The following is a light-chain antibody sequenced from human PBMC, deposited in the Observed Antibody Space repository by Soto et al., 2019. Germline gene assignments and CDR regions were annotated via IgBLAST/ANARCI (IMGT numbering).Light chain of an antibody. CDR3: QQYYSYPPDM. V-gene: IGKV1-8*01. Sequence: AIRMTQSPSSFSASTGDRVTITCRASQPISTYLAWYQQKPGKAPKLLIHAASTLQTGVPSRFSGSGSGTDFTLTISSVQSEDFATYYCQQYYSYPPDMFGQGTKVEIK. J-gene: IGKJ1*01. CDR1: QPISTY. CDR2: AAS.